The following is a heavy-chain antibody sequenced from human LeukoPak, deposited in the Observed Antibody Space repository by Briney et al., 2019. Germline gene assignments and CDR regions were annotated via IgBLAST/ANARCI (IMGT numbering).Heavy chain of an antibody. D-gene: IGHD6-13*01. CDR3: ARDMAAAGTIFDY. V-gene: IGHV3-48*02. Sequence: GGSLRLSCAASGFTVSSYSMNWVRQAPGKGLKSVSYISSSSSTIYYADSVKGRFTISRDNAKNSLYLQMNSLRDEDTAVYYCARDMAAAGTIFDYWGQGTLVTVSS. J-gene: IGHJ4*02. CDR1: GFTVSSYS. CDR2: ISSSSSTI.